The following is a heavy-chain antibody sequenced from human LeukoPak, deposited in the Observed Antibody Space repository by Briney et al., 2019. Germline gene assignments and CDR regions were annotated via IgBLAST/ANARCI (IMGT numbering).Heavy chain of an antibody. V-gene: IGHV3-7*03. J-gene: IGHJ1*01. D-gene: IGHD3-22*01. CDR2: IKQDGSEK. CDR1: GFTFSSYW. Sequence: GGSLRLSCAASGFTFSSYWMSWVRQAPGKGLEWVANIKQDGSEKYYVDSVKGRFTISRDNSKNTLYLQMSSLRVEDTAVYYCAKDQSGYFDSSAYYPAEYFQDWGQGTLVTVSS. CDR3: AKDQSGYFDSSAYYPAEYFQD.